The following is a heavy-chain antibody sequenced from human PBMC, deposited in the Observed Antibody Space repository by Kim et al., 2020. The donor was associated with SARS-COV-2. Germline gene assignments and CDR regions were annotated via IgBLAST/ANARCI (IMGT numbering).Heavy chain of an antibody. CDR2: GTDK. V-gene: IGHV3-7*01. J-gene: IGHJ4*02. CDR3: ARWTSTSYY. Sequence: GTDKHYLDSVKGRLTNSRDNAKNPLYLQMNSLRAEDTAVYYCARWTSTSYYWGQGTLVTVSS. D-gene: IGHD2-2*01.